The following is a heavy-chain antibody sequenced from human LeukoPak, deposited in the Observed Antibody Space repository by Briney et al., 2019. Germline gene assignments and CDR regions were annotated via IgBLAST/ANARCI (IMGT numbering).Heavy chain of an antibody. Sequence: SVKVSCKASGGTFSSYAISWVRQAPGQGLEWMGRIIPILGIANYAQKYQGRVTMTTDTSTRTAYMELRSLRSDDTAVYYCARDPSNSRGYQIYFDFWGQGTLVTVS. CDR2: IIPILGIA. D-gene: IGHD3-22*01. CDR1: GGTFSSYA. J-gene: IGHJ4*02. V-gene: IGHV1-69*04. CDR3: ARDPSNSRGYQIYFDF.